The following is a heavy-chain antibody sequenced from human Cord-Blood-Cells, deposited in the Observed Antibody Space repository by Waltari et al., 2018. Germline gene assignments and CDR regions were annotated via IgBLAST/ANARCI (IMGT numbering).Heavy chain of an antibody. D-gene: IGHD6-13*01. CDR2: IYYSGST. V-gene: IGHV4-39*01. Sequence: QLQLQESGPGLVKPSETLSLTCTVSGGSISSSSYYWGWLRQPPGKGLEWIGSIYYSGSTYYNPSLKSRVTISVDTSKNQFSLKLSSVTAADTAVYYCAITIIAAAGPYFDYWGQGTLVTVSS. J-gene: IGHJ4*02. CDR3: AITIIAAAGPYFDY. CDR1: GGSISSSSYY.